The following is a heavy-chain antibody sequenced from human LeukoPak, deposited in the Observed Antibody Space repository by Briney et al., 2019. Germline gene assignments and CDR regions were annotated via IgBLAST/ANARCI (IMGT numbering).Heavy chain of an antibody. V-gene: IGHV3-48*03. J-gene: IGHJ4*02. CDR3: ARVGREVTTGYFDD. D-gene: IGHD2-21*02. CDR1: GFIFSTYE. Sequence: PGGSLRLSCVASGFIFSTYEMNWVRQAPGKGLEWVAYISTSGSSVYYADSLKGRFTVSRDNAKSSLFLQVDSLTVADTAVYYCARVGREVTTGYFDDWGQGTLVAVSS. CDR2: ISTSGSSV.